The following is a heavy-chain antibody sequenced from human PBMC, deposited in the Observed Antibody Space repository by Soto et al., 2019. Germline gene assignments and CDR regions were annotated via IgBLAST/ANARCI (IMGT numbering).Heavy chain of an antibody. CDR1: GFTFTSYA. V-gene: IGHV3-21*01. CDR3: ARDAGYSSGAPEYFDF. J-gene: IGHJ2*01. CDR2: ISSVSSYI. Sequence: VQLVESGGGPVKPRVSLRLSCTASGFTFTSYAMNWVRQAPGKGLEWVSSISSVSSYIYYADSVKGRFTISRDNGKNSVYLQLNSLRAEDTAMYYCARDAGYSSGAPEYFDFWGRGTLVTVSS. D-gene: IGHD6-19*01.